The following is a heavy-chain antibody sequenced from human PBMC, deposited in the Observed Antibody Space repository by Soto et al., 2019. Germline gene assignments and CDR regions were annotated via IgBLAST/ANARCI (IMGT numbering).Heavy chain of an antibody. V-gene: IGHV1-18*01. CDR3: ARGKRIAALIYGDPDTYWFDP. CDR2: ISAYNGNT. Sequence: ASVKVSCKASGYTFTSYGISWVRQAPGQGLEWMGWISAYNGNTNYAQKLQGSVTMTTDTSTSTAYMELRSLRSDDTAVYYCARGKRIAALIYGDPDTYWFDPWGQGTLVTVSS. D-gene: IGHD6-6*01. J-gene: IGHJ5*02. CDR1: GYTFTSYG.